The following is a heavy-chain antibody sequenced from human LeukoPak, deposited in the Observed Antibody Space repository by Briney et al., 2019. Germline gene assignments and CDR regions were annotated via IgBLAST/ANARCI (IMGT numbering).Heavy chain of an antibody. V-gene: IGHV3-30*18. D-gene: IGHD6-13*01. CDR2: LSYDGSNK. Sequence: GGSLRLSCAASGFTFSSYGMHWVRQAPGKGLEWVAVLSYDGSNKYYADSVKGRFTISRDNSKNTLYLQMNSLRGDDTAIYYCAKAYTRSWYAAFDIWGQGTMVTISS. CDR1: GFTFSSYG. J-gene: IGHJ3*02. CDR3: AKAYTRSWYAAFDI.